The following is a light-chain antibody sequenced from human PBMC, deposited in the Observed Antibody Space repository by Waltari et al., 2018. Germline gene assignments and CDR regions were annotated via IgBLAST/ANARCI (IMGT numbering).Light chain of an antibody. V-gene: IGKV3-11*01. J-gene: IGKJ4*01. Sequence: EIVLTQSPATLSLSPGDSATLSCRASQSVNSYLAWYQQKPGQAPRLLIYDASNRATGIPARFSGSGSGTDFTLTISSLEPEDFAVYYCQHRSSWPLTFGGGTKVEIK. CDR1: QSVNSY. CDR3: QHRSSWPLT. CDR2: DAS.